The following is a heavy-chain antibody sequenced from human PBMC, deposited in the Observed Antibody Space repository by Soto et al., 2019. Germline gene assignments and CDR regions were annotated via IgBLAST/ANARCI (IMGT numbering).Heavy chain of an antibody. J-gene: IGHJ3*01. Sequence: EVQLLESGGGLVQPGGSLRLSCTASGFSFSDYAMTWVRQAPGKALEWVSVITSSESTYYADSVRGRFTISRDNSKNTLYLQMNSLRVEDTAVYYCARERTTMIVVVMTDWGQGTLVTVSS. CDR1: GFSFSDYA. CDR3: ARERTTMIVVVMTD. D-gene: IGHD3-22*01. V-gene: IGHV3-23*01. CDR2: ITSSEST.